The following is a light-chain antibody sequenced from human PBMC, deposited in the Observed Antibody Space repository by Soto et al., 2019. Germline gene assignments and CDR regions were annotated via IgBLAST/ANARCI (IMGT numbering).Light chain of an antibody. CDR2: AAS. CDR1: QSISSY. J-gene: IGKJ1*01. V-gene: IGKV1-39*01. CDR3: QQYHNWPPWT. Sequence: DIQMTQSPSSLSASVGDRVTITCRASQSISSYLNWYQQKPGKAPKLLIYAASSLQSGVPSRFSGSGSGTDFTLTISSLQPEDFAVYYCQQYHNWPPWTFGQGTKVEIK.